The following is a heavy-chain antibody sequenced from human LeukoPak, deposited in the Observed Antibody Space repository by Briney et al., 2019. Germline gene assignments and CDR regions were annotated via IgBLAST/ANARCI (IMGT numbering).Heavy chain of an antibody. J-gene: IGHJ4*02. V-gene: IGHV3-48*01. Sequence: PGGSLRLSCAASGFPFSSYSMNWVRQAPGKGLEWVSYISASGSNIYYLDSVKGRFTVSRDNAMNSLFLQMDRPRAEDTAVYYCVRVKGTCFDFWGQGTLVTVSS. CDR2: ISASGSNI. CDR1: GFPFSSYS. D-gene: IGHD1-1*01. CDR3: VRVKGTCFDF.